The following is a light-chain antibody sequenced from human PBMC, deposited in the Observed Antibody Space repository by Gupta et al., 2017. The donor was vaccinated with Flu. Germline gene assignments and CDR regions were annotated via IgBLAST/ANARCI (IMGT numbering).Light chain of an antibody. J-gene: IGLJ2*01. CDR2: NDY. V-gene: IGLV1-44*01. CDR1: TSNIGINF. CDR3: AAWDDRLKGL. Sequence: SVLTQPPSASGTPGQRITISCSGSTSNIGINFVSWYQQLPGSAPKLLIFNDYQRPSGVPDRFSASKSGTSASLTISGLQAEDEADYYCAAWDDRLKGLFGGGTRLTVL.